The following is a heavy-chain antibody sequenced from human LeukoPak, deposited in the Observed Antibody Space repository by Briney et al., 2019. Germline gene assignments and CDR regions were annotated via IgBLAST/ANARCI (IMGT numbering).Heavy chain of an antibody. CDR2: INHSGST. CDR1: GGSFSGYY. D-gene: IGHD6-19*01. Sequence: SETLSLTCAVYGGSFSGYYWSWIRQPPGKGLEWIGEINHSGSTNYNPSLKSRVTISVDTSKNQFSLKLSSVTAADTAVYYCARVGRPSTPGIAVAGQNSFDYWGQGTLVTVSS. J-gene: IGHJ4*02. CDR3: ARVGRPSTPGIAVAGQNSFDY. V-gene: IGHV4-34*01.